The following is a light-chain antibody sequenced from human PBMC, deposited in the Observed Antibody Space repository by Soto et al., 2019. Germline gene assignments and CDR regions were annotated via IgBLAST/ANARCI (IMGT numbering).Light chain of an antibody. Sequence: DIQMTQSPSTLSASVGDRITITCRASQSINTWLAWYRQRPGEAPQLLIYDASTLPMGVPSRFSGSGSGTEFTLTITRLQPDDFATFYCQQYQTYSRTFGQGTKVELK. V-gene: IGKV1-5*01. J-gene: IGKJ1*01. CDR3: QQYQTYSRT. CDR1: QSINTW. CDR2: DAS.